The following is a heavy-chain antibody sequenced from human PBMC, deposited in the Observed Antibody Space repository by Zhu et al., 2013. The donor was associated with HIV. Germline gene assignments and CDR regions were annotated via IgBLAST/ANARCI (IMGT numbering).Heavy chain of an antibody. CDR3: ARRYCSSTSCYLNWFDP. J-gene: IGHJ5*02. Sequence: QVQLVQSGAEVKKPGSSVKVSCKASGGTFSSYAISWVRQAPGQGLEWMGGIIPIFGTANYAQKFQGRVTITADESTSTAYMELSSLRSEDTAVYYCARRYCSSTSCYLNWFDPWGQGTLVTVSS. CDR1: GGTFSSYA. CDR2: IIPIFGTA. V-gene: IGHV1-69*01. D-gene: IGHD2-2*01.